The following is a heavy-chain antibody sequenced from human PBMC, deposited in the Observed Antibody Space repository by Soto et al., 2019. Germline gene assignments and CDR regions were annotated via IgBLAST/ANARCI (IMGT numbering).Heavy chain of an antibody. CDR3: ARDRQSSGWYPRLFDY. D-gene: IGHD6-19*01. CDR2: INPSGGST. Sequence: GASVKVSCKASGYTFTSYYMHWVRQAPGQGLEWMGIINPSGGSTSYAQKFQSRVTMTRDTSTSTVYMELSSLRSEDTALYFCARDRQSSGWYPRLFDYWGQGTLVTVSS. J-gene: IGHJ4*02. V-gene: IGHV1-46*03. CDR1: GYTFTSYY.